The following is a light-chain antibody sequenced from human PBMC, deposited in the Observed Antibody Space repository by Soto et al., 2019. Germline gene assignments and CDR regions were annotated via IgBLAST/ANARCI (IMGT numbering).Light chain of an antibody. Sequence: ITQSPSTLPGSVGDRVTITCRASQSISNWLAWYQQKPGQAPSLLLYGASTRATGVPPRFSGGGSGTEFTLTISSLQSEDSAIYYCQQYKSWPPITFGQGTRLEI. CDR1: QSISNW. CDR2: GAS. CDR3: QQYKSWPPIT. J-gene: IGKJ5*01. V-gene: IGKV3-15*01.